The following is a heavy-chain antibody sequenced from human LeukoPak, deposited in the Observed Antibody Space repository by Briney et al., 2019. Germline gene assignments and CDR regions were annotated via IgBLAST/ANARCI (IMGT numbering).Heavy chain of an antibody. D-gene: IGHD3-10*01. CDR1: GYTLTELS. CDR3: AAERITMVRGAEPFDY. Sequence: HWASVKVSCEVSGYTLTELSMHWVRQAPGKGLEWMGGFDPEDGETIYAQKFQGRVTMTEDTSTDTAYMELSSLRSEDTAVYYCAAERITMVRGAEPFDYWGQGTLVTVSS. J-gene: IGHJ4*02. V-gene: IGHV1-24*01. CDR2: FDPEDGET.